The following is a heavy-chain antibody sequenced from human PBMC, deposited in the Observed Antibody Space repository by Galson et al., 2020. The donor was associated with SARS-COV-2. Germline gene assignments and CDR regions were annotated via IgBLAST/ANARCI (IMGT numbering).Heavy chain of an antibody. Sequence: SLKISCAASGFTFSSYGMHWVRQAPGKGLEWVAVIWYDGSNKYYADSVKGRFTISRDNSKNTLYLQMNSLRAEDTAVYYCARDNDILTGYHFDYWGQGTLVTVSS. CDR1: GFTFSSYG. CDR3: ARDNDILTGYHFDY. CDR2: IWYDGSNK. V-gene: IGHV3-33*01. D-gene: IGHD3-9*01. J-gene: IGHJ4*02.